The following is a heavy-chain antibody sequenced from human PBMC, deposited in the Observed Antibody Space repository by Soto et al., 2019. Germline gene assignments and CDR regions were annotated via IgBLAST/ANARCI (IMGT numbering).Heavy chain of an antibody. CDR3: ANLEYSSSSSYYYYMDV. D-gene: IGHD6-6*01. CDR2: ISGSGGST. J-gene: IGHJ6*03. V-gene: IGHV3-23*01. CDR1: GFTFSSYA. Sequence: GGSLRLSCAASGFTFSSYAMSWVRQAPGKGLEWVSAISGSGGSTYYADSVKGRFTISRDNSKNTLYLQMNSLRAEDTAVYYCANLEYSSSSSYYYYMDVWGKGTTVTVSS.